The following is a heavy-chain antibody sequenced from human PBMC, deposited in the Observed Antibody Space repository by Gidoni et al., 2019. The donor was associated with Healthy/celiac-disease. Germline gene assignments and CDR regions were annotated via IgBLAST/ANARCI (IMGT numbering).Heavy chain of an antibody. CDR2: IYYSGST. D-gene: IGHD3-22*01. CDR1: GGSLSSGGYY. J-gene: IGHJ5*02. Sequence: QVQLQESGPGLVKPSQTLSLTCTVSGGSLSSGGYYWSWIRQHPGKGLEWIGYIYYSGSTYYNPSLKSRVTISVDTSKNQFSLKLSSVTAADTAVYYCARDYYDSSGYYGRWFDPWGQGTLVTVSS. CDR3: ARDYYDSSGYYGRWFDP. V-gene: IGHV4-31*03.